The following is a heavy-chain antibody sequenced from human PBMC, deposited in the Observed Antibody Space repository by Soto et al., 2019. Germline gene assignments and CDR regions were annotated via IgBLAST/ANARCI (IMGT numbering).Heavy chain of an antibody. Sequence: PSETLSLTCTVSGGSITGYYWSWIRQPPGEGLEWIGYIYYSGSTNYNPSLKSRVTMSADTSKNQFSLKLSSVTAADSAAYYCARRSLHAGYSSTWPYFDSWGQGTPVTVSS. CDR2: IYYSGST. J-gene: IGHJ4*02. CDR3: ARRSLHAGYSSTWPYFDS. V-gene: IGHV4-59*08. D-gene: IGHD6-13*01. CDR1: GGSITGYY.